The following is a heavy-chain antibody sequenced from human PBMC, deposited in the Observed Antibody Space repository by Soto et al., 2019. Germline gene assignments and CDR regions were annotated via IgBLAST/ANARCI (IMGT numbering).Heavy chain of an antibody. CDR2: IFYSGST. V-gene: IGHV4-39*01. J-gene: IGHJ3*01. CDR1: GGSISSSIYY. D-gene: IGHD2-21*02. Sequence: TLSLTCTVSGGSISSSIYYGGWIRRPPGKGLEWIGSIFYSGSTYYNPSLKSRVTISVDTSKNQFSLRLTSVTAADTAVYYCARLASPTVLVTYHVFDFWGQGTMVTVSS. CDR3: ARLASPTVLVTYHVFDF.